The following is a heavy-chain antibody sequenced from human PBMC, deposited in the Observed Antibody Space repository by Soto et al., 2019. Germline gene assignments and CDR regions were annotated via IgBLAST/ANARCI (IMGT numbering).Heavy chain of an antibody. Sequence: ASVKVSCKASGYTFTSYGISWVRQAPGQGLEWMGWISAYNGNTNYAQKLQGRVTMTTDTSKSTAYMELRSLRSDDTAVYYCARDQHCSGGSCLVHYYYYMDVWGKGTTVTVSS. D-gene: IGHD2-15*01. J-gene: IGHJ6*03. CDR2: ISAYNGNT. V-gene: IGHV1-18*01. CDR3: ARDQHCSGGSCLVHYYYYMDV. CDR1: GYTFTSYG.